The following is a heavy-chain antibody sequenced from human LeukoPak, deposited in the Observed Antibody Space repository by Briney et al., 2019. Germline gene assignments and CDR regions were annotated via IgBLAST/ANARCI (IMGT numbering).Heavy chain of an antibody. CDR1: GYTFTSYY. D-gene: IGHD1-26*01. CDR2: INPSGGST. Sequence: ASVKVSCKASGYTFTSYYMHWVRQAPGQGLEWMGIINPSGGSTSYAQKFQGRVTMTEDTSTDTAYMELSSLRSEDTAVYYCATDIVPGPAAPHAFDIWGQGTMVTVSS. CDR3: ATDIVPGPAAPHAFDI. J-gene: IGHJ3*02. V-gene: IGHV1-46*01.